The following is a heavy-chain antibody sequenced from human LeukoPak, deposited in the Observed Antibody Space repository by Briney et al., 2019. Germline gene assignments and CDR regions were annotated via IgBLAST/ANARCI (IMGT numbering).Heavy chain of an antibody. CDR1: GGSSSAYY. D-gene: IGHD5-24*01. CDR2: INHSGST. Sequence: SETLSLTCAVYGGSSSAYYWSWIRQPPGKGLEWIGEINHSGSTNYNPSLKSRVTISVDTSKNQFSLKLSSVTAADTAVFYCARDRDGSLDYWGQGTLVTVSS. J-gene: IGHJ4*02. CDR3: ARDRDGSLDY. V-gene: IGHV4-34*01.